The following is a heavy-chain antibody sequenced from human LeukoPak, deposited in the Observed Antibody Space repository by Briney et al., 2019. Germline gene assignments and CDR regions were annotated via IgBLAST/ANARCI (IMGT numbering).Heavy chain of an antibody. V-gene: IGHV3-74*01. CDR3: ARGYYGF. CDR1: GITFSSYW. D-gene: IGHD3-10*01. CDR2: INTDGTST. J-gene: IGHJ4*02. Sequence: GGSLRLSCAASGITFSSYWMHWVRQAPEKGLVWVSRINTDGTSTSYADSVKGRFTISRDNAKNTLYLQMNSLRAEDTAMYYCARGYYGFWGQGTLVTVSS.